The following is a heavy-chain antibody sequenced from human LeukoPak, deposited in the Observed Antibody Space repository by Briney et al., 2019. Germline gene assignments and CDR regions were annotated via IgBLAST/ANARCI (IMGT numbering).Heavy chain of an antibody. CDR3: ARLLWFGESWFDP. CDR1: GFTFSSYS. V-gene: IGHV3-48*02. Sequence: GGSLRLSCPASGFTFSSYSMNWVRQAPGKGLEWVSYISSSSTTIYYADSVKGRFTISRDNAKNSLYLQMNSLGDEDTAVYYCARLLWFGESWFDPWGQGTLVTVSS. J-gene: IGHJ5*02. CDR2: ISSSSTTI. D-gene: IGHD3-10*01.